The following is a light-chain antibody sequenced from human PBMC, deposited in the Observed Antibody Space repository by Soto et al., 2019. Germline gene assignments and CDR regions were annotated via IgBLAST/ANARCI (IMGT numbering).Light chain of an antibody. V-gene: IGKV1-17*01. Sequence: DIQMTQSPSSLFASVGERVSITCRASQGIRNNLGWYQQKPGEAPKRLIYGASSLQSGVPSRFSGSGSGTEFTLTISSLRPEDFATYYCLQHDSYPRTFGQGTKLEIK. CDR1: QGIRNN. J-gene: IGKJ1*01. CDR2: GAS. CDR3: LQHDSYPRT.